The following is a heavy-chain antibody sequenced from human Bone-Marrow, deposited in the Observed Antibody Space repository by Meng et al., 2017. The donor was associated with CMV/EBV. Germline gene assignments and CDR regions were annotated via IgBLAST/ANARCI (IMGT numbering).Heavy chain of an antibody. CDR2: IRYDGSNK. J-gene: IGHJ4*02. CDR3: TRHLS. V-gene: IGHV3-30*02. CDR1: GFTFSGYG. Sequence: GGSLRLSCVASGFTFSGYGMHWVRQAPGKGLEWVAFIRYDGSNKYYIDSVKGRFTISRDNSKNTLYRQMNSLKSEDTAVYYCTRHLSWGQGTLVTVSS.